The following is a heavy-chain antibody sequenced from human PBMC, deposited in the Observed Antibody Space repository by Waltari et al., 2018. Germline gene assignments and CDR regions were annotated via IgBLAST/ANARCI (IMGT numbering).Heavy chain of an antibody. Sequence: QLQLQESGPGLVKPSETLSLTCTVSGGSISSSNYYWGWIRQPPGKGLEWIGSIYYSGRPYYNPSLKSRVTISVDTSKNQFYLKLNSVTAADTAVHYCARSGYYDSSGYYWWFDPWGQGTLVTVSS. J-gene: IGHJ5*02. CDR2: IYYSGRP. V-gene: IGHV4-39*01. CDR1: GGSISSSNYY. D-gene: IGHD3-22*01. CDR3: ARSGYYDSSGYYWWFDP.